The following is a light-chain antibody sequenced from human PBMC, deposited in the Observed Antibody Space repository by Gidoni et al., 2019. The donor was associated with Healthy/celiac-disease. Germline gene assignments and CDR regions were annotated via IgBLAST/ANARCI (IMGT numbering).Light chain of an antibody. CDR2: AAS. Sequence: DIQMTQSPSSLSASVGDRVTITCRASQGISNYLAWYQQKPGKVPKLLIYAASTLQSGVPSRFSGSGSGTDFTLTISSLQPEDVATYYCQKYNSAPIXXXQGTRLEIK. CDR1: QGISNY. V-gene: IGKV1-27*01. J-gene: IGKJ5*01. CDR3: QKYNSAPIX.